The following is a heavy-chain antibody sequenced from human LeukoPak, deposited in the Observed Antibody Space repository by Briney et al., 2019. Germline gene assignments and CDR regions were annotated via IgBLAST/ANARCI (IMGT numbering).Heavy chain of an antibody. V-gene: IGHV3-23*01. CDR3: AKDFRIGYSAHFDY. D-gene: IGHD2-21*01. J-gene: IGHJ4*02. CDR1: GFTFRSHA. Sequence: GGSLRLSCVGSGFTFRSHAMSWVCQAPEKGLEFVSGIYENGGTTYYADSVKGRFSISRDNSKNTLYLQMDSLRGEDTAVYYCAKDFRIGYSAHFDYWSQGALVTVSS. CDR2: IYENGGTT.